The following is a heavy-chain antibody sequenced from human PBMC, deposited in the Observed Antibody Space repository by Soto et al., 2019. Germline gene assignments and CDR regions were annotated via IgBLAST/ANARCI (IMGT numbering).Heavy chain of an antibody. CDR3: ARGFPRIAVAGPNWFDP. V-gene: IGHV4-31*03. J-gene: IGHJ5*02. CDR1: GGSISSGGYY. D-gene: IGHD6-19*01. Sequence: PSETLSLTCTVSGGSISSGGYYWSWIRQHPGKGLEWIGYIYYSGSTYYNPSLKSRVTISVDTSKNQFSLKLSSVTAADTAVYYCARGFPRIAVAGPNWFDPWGQGTLVTVSS. CDR2: IYYSGST.